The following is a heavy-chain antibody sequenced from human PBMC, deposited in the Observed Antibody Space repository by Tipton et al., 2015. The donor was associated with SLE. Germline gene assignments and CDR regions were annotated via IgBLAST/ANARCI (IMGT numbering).Heavy chain of an antibody. Sequence: TLSLTCTVSGGSISSSSYYWGWIRQPPGKGLEWIGRIYYSGSSYYNPSLKSRLDISLDASKSQFSLRLTSLTAADTAVYYCARDHIAAYYAFDIWGQGTLVTVSS. J-gene: IGHJ3*02. V-gene: IGHV4-39*07. D-gene: IGHD2-21*01. CDR3: ARDHIAAYYAFDI. CDR2: IYYSGSS. CDR1: GGSISSSSYY.